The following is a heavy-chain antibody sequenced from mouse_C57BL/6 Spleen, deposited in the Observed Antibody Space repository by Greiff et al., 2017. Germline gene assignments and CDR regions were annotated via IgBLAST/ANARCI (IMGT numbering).Heavy chain of an antibody. V-gene: IGHV5-17*01. J-gene: IGHJ3*01. CDR2: ISSGSSTI. Sequence: EVMLVESGGGLVKPGGSLKLSCAASGFTFSDYGMHWVRQAPEKGLEWVAYISSGSSTIYYADTVKGRFTISRDNAKNTLFLQMTSLRSEDTAMYYCARENYYGSSYGWFAYWGQGTLVTVSA. CDR3: ARENYYGSSYGWFAY. CDR1: GFTFSDYG. D-gene: IGHD1-1*01.